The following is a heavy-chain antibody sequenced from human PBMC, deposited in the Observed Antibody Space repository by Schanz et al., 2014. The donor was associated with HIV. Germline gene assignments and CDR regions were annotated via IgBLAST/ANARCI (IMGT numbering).Heavy chain of an antibody. J-gene: IGHJ6*02. D-gene: IGHD2-8*01. CDR1: GFTFSSYG. Sequence: QVQLVESGGDVVQPGRSVRLSCAASGFTFSSYGMHWVRQTPGKGLEWVADLSHDGSNKYYADSVKGRFTISRDNSKNTLYLQMSSLRADDTAVYYCANSGYCTSGVCYTRGYDTDVWGQGTTVTVSS. CDR2: LSHDGSNK. V-gene: IGHV3-30*18. CDR3: ANSGYCTSGVCYTRGYDTDV.